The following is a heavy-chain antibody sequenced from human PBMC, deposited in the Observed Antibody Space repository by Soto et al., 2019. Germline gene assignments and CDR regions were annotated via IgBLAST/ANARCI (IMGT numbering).Heavy chain of an antibody. J-gene: IGHJ6*02. CDR2: IIPILGIA. CDR3: ARDSGYYGSGSQYGMDV. V-gene: IGHV1-69*08. D-gene: IGHD3-10*01. Sequence: QVQLVQSGAEVKKPGSSVKVSCKASGGTFSSYTISWVRQAPGQGLEWMGRIIPILGIANYAQKFQGRVTITADKSTITAYMELSSLRSEDTAVYYCARDSGYYGSGSQYGMDVWGQGTTVTVSS. CDR1: GGTFSSYT.